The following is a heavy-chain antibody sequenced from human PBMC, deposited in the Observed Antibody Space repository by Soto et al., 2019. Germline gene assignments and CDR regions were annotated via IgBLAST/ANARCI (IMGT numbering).Heavy chain of an antibody. Sequence: GGSLRLSCAASGFTFSSYGMHWVRQAPGKGLEWVAVIWYDGSNKYYADSVKGRFTISRDNSKNTLYLQMNSLRAEDTAVYYCARDHGGDFWSGYYSLYYYYYMDGWGKGTTVTVSS. CDR2: IWYDGSNK. V-gene: IGHV3-33*01. CDR3: ARDHGGDFWSGYYSLYYYYYMDG. CDR1: GFTFSSYG. J-gene: IGHJ6*03. D-gene: IGHD3-3*01.